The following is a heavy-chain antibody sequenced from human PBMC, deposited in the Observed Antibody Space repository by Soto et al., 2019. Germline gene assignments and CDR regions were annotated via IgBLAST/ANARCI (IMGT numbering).Heavy chain of an antibody. V-gene: IGHV4-39*01. D-gene: IGHD6-19*01. Sequence: SETLSLTCNVSGASISSYNYWGWFRQPPGKGLEWIGSIFYSGDIIYNPSFQIRFTLFVDTSKNQFSLKLSFVTAADTAVYYCVRHAQWVIRAYWGQGSLVT. CDR3: VRHAQWVIRAY. CDR2: IFYSGDI. J-gene: IGHJ4*02. CDR1: GASISSYNY.